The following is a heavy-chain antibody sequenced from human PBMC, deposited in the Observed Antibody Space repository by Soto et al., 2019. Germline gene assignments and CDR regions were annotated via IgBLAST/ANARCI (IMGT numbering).Heavy chain of an antibody. Sequence: PSETLSLTCTVSGGSISSYYWSWIRQPPGKGLEWIGYIYYSGSTNYNPSLKSRVTISVDTSKNQFSLKLSSVTAADTAVYYCARGGGGYNREGYFDYWGQGTLVTVSS. CDR2: IYYSGST. D-gene: IGHD5-12*01. V-gene: IGHV4-59*01. CDR3: ARGGGGYNREGYFDY. CDR1: GGSISSYY. J-gene: IGHJ4*02.